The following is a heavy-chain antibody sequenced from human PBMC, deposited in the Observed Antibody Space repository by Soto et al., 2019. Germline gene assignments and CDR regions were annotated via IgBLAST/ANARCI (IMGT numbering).Heavy chain of an antibody. CDR3: ARVVSRYYYESSGYYTRRDFDY. V-gene: IGHV1-18*01. Sequence: ASVKVSCKASGYTFTSYGISWVRQAPGQGLEWMGWISAYNGNTNYAQKLQGRVTMTTDTSTSTAYMELRSLRSDGTAVYYCARVVSRYYYESSGYYTRRDFDYGGQGTLVTVPS. CDR1: GYTFTSYG. CDR2: ISAYNGNT. D-gene: IGHD3-22*01. J-gene: IGHJ4*02.